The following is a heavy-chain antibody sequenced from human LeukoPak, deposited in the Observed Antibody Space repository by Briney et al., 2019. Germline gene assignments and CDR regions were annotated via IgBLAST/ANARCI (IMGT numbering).Heavy chain of an antibody. CDR1: GFTFDDYA. CDR3: AKDSSGWPLFDY. CDR2: ISWNSYSI. D-gene: IGHD6-19*01. V-gene: IGHV3-9*03. J-gene: IGHJ4*02. Sequence: GGSLRLSCAASGFTFDDYAMHWVRQAPGKGLEWVSGISWNSYSIGYADSEKGRFTISRDNAKNSLYLQMNSLRAEDMAFYYCAKDSSGWPLFDYWGQGTLVTVSS.